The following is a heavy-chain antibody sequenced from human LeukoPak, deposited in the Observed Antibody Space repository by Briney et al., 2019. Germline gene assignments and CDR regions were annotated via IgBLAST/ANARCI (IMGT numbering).Heavy chain of an antibody. D-gene: IGHD2-2*01. CDR3: ARERVDYQLLSKRGVYYFDY. Sequence: ASVKVSCKASGYTFTGYYMHWVRQAPGQGLEWMGWINPNSGGTNYAQKLQGRVTMTTDTSTSTAYMELRSLRSDDTAVYYCARERVDYQLLSKRGVYYFDYWGQGTLVTVSS. J-gene: IGHJ4*02. CDR2: INPNSGGT. CDR1: GYTFTGYY. V-gene: IGHV1-2*02.